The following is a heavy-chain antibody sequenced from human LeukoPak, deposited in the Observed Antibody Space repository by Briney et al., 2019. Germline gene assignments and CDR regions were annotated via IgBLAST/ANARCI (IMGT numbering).Heavy chain of an antibody. D-gene: IGHD6-25*01. J-gene: IGHJ4*02. V-gene: IGHV5-51*01. CDR2: IYPGDSDT. CDR1: GYSFTNYW. Sequence: GESLKISCKGSGYSFTNYWIGWVRQIPGKGLEYMGTIYPGDSDTRYSPSFQGQVTISADKSISTAYLQWSSLKASDTAMYYCARDAYSNGWAYDYWGQGTLVTVSS. CDR3: ARDAYSNGWAYDY.